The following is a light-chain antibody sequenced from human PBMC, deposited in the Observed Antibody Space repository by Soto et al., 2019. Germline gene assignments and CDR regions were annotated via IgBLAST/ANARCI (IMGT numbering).Light chain of an antibody. CDR2: GAS. Sequence: EIVMTQSPATLSVSPGERATLSCRASESVSSNLAWYQQKPGQAPRLLIFGASSRATCIPARFSGSGSGTEFNLTISSLQSEDFAVYFCQQYDDWLRLTFGGGTKVDI. J-gene: IGKJ4*01. CDR1: ESVSSN. CDR3: QQYDDWLRLT. V-gene: IGKV3D-15*01.